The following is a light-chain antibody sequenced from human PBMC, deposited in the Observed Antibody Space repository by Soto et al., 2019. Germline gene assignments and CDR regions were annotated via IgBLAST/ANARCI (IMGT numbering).Light chain of an antibody. CDR2: DNN. J-gene: IGLJ2*01. V-gene: IGLV1-51*01. CDR1: SSNIGNNY. CDR3: GTWDSSLSAVV. Sequence: QSVLTQPPSVSAAPGQKVTISCSGSSSNIGNNYVSCYQQLPGTAPKLLIYDNNKRPSGIPDRSSGSKSGTSATLGITGLQTGDEADYYCGTWDSSLSAVVFGGGTKLTVL.